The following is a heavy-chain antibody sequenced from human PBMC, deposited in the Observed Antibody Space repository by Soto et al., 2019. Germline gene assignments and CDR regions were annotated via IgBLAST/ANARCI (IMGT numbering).Heavy chain of an antibody. J-gene: IGHJ4*02. CDR3: TRAQSSFDY. CDR1: GFTFGDYA. Sequence: GGSLRLSCTASGFTFGDYAISWVRQAPGKGLEWVGFIRSKAYGGTTEYAASVRGRFTISRDDSKSIAYLQMNSLKTEDTAVYYCTRAQSSFDYWGQGTLVTVSS. CDR2: IRSKAYGGTT. V-gene: IGHV3-49*04.